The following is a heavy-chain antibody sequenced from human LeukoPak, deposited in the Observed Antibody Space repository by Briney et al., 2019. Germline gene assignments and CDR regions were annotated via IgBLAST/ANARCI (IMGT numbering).Heavy chain of an antibody. CDR2: IHHSGNT. V-gene: IGHV4-38-2*02. D-gene: IGHD5-12*01. Sequence: SETLSLTCTVSTYSISSGYYWGWIRQPPGKGLEWIGSIHHSGNTCYNPSLKSRVTISVDTSKNQLSLKLSSVSAADTAVYYCARVDIVATIADYWGQGTLVTVSS. CDR3: ARVDIVATIADY. CDR1: TYSISSGYY. J-gene: IGHJ4*02.